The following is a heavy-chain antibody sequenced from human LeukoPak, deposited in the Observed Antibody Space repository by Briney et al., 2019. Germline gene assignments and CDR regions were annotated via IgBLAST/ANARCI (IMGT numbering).Heavy chain of an antibody. CDR2: IYYSGST. CDR1: GGSISSDDYY. CDR3: ARDAAYYDSSGYYYKAFDI. V-gene: IGHV4-30-4*01. Sequence: SETLSLTCTVSGGSISSDDYYWSWIRQPPGKGLEWIGYIYYSGSTYYNPSLKSRVTISVDTSKNQFSLKLSSVTAADTAVYYCARDAAYYDSSGYYYKAFDIWGQGTMVTVSS. J-gene: IGHJ3*02. D-gene: IGHD3-22*01.